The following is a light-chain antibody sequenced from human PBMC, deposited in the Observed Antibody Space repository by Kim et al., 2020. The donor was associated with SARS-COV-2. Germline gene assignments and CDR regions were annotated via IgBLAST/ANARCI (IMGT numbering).Light chain of an antibody. J-gene: IGKJ1*01. Sequence: DIQMTQSPSSLSASVGDRVTITCRASQSISSYLNWYQQKPGKAHKLLIYAASSLQSGVPSRFSGSGSGTDFTLTISSLQPEDFATYYCQLSYSTPRTFGQGTKVDIK. CDR3: QLSYSTPRT. CDR1: QSISSY. V-gene: IGKV1-39*01. CDR2: AAS.